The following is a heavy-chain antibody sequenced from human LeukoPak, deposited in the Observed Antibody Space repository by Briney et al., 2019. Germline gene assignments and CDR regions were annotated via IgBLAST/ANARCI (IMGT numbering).Heavy chain of an antibody. CDR3: AKTVSGGGIVATYYYFDY. Sequence: GGSLRLSCAASGFTFSSYAMSWVRQAPGKGLEWVSAISGSGGSTYYADSVKGRFTISRDNSKNTLYLQMNSLRAEDTAVYYCAKTVSGGGIVATYYYFDYWGQGTLVTVSS. V-gene: IGHV3-23*01. CDR2: ISGSGGST. CDR1: GFTFSSYA. D-gene: IGHD5-12*01. J-gene: IGHJ4*02.